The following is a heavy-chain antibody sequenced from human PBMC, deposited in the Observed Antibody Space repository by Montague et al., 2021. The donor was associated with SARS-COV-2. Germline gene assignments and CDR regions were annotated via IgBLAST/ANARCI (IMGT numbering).Heavy chain of an antibody. D-gene: IGHD5-12*01. CDR2: IYDSGST. CDR3: ARLGRELLPVATTIGGFDI. Sequence: SETLSLTCTVSGGSISSNNYYWDWIRQPPGKGLEWIGSIYDSGSTYYNPSLKSRVTISVDTSKNHFSLKLNSVTAADTAVYYCARLGRELLPVATTIGGFDIWGQGTMVTVSS. J-gene: IGHJ3*02. V-gene: IGHV4-39*02. CDR1: GGSISSNNYY.